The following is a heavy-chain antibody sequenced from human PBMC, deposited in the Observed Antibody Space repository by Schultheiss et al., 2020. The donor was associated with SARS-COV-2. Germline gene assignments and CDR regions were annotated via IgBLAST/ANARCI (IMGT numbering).Heavy chain of an antibody. D-gene: IGHD3-10*01. Sequence: ESLKISCTVSGGSISSYYWSWIRQPPGKGLEWIGYIYYSGSTNYNPSLKSRVTISVDTSKNQFSLKLSSVTAADTAVYYCARDRRGWFDPWGQGTLVTVSS. V-gene: IGHV4-59*01. CDR1: GGSISSYY. CDR2: IYYSGST. CDR3: ARDRRGWFDP. J-gene: IGHJ5*02.